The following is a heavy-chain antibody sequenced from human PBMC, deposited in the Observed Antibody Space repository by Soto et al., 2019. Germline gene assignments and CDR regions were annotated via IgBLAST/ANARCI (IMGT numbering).Heavy chain of an antibody. CDR2: INPSGGGT. D-gene: IGHD3-10*01. Sequence: QVQLVQSGAEVKKPGASVKISCKASGYTFTSCFIHWVRQAPGQGLEWMGIINPSGGGTGYAQKFKGRVTMTRDTSTSTVYMDLSSLTSDDTAAYYCAREFLSSWDYWGQGTLVTVSS. V-gene: IGHV1-46*01. J-gene: IGHJ4*02. CDR3: AREFLSSWDY. CDR1: GYTFTSCF.